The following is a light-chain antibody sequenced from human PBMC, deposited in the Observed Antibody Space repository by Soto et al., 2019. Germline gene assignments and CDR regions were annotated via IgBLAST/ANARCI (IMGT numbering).Light chain of an antibody. CDR1: QSVSSN. J-gene: IGKJ4*01. Sequence: EIVMTQSPSTLSVSPGERVTLSCRASQSVSSNLAWYQQKPGQGPRLLIYGASTRATGIPARFSGSGSGTEFTLTISSLEPEDFAVYYCQQRSNWPLTFGGGTKV. CDR3: QQRSNWPLT. V-gene: IGKV3-15*01. CDR2: GAS.